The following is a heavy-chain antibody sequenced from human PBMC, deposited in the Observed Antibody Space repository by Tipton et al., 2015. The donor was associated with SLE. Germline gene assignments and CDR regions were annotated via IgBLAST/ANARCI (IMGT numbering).Heavy chain of an antibody. Sequence: TLSLTCTVSGDSISGHYRSWIRQPPGKGLEWIGYIHHSGDTYYNLSLKSRLGISVDTSENQFSLRLNSVSAADTAVYYCARIYGSGNWYFDLWGRGTLVIVSS. CDR1: GDSISGHY. CDR3: ARIYGSGNWYFDL. CDR2: IHHSGDT. J-gene: IGHJ2*01. V-gene: IGHV4-59*06. D-gene: IGHD3-10*01.